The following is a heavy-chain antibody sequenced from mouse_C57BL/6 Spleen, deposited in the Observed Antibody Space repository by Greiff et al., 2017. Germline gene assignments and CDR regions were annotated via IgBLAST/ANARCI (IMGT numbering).Heavy chain of an antibody. J-gene: IGHJ3*01. CDR1: GFTFTDYY. V-gene: IGHV7-3*01. Sequence: EVKVVESGGGLVQPGGSLSLSCAASGFTFTDYYMSWVRQPPGKALEWLGFIRNKANGYTTEYSASVKGRFTISRDNSQSILYLQMNALRAEDSATYYCARSLGGWFAYWGQGTLVTVSA. D-gene: IGHD3-1*01. CDR3: ARSLGGWFAY. CDR2: IRNKANGYTT.